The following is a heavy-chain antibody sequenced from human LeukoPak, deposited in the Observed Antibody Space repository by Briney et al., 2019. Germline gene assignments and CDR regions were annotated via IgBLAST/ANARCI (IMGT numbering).Heavy chain of an antibody. J-gene: IGHJ3*02. D-gene: IGHD3-10*01. V-gene: IGHV1-2*02. CDR1: GYTFTGYY. CDR2: INPNSGGT. CDR3: ARAVYYYGSGSYAPHAFDI. Sequence: ASVKVSCKASGYTFTGYYMHWVRQAPGQGREWMGWINPNSGGTNYAQKFQGRVTMTRDTSISTAYMELSRLRSDDTAVYYCARAVYYYGSGSYAPHAFDIWGQGTMVTVSS.